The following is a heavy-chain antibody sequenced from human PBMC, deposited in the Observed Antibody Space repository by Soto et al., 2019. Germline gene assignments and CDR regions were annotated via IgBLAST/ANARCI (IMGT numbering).Heavy chain of an antibody. CDR2: IYYSGST. Sequence: PSETLSLTCTVSGGSVSSGSYYWSWIRQPPGKGLEWIGYIYYSGSTNYNPSLKSRVTISVDTSKNQFSLKLSSVTAAETAVYYCARHERVVPAAIRGVRNYGMDVWGQGTTVTVSS. D-gene: IGHD2-2*02. CDR3: ARHERVVPAAIRGVRNYGMDV. CDR1: GGSVSSGSYY. J-gene: IGHJ6*02. V-gene: IGHV4-61*01.